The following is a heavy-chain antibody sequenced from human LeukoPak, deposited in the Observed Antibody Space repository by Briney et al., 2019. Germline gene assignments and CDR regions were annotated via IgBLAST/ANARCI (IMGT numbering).Heavy chain of an antibody. J-gene: IGHJ6*02. CDR1: GYPFTIYG. CDR2: ISVYNGNT. CDR3: AREGGGYYYGMDV. D-gene: IGHD2-15*01. Sequence: ASVKVCCSASGYPFTIYGIGWMRQAPGPGPEWMGWISVYNGNTNYAQKLQGRITMTTDTSTSTAYMVLRSLRSDDTAVYYWAREGGGYYYGMDVWGQGTTVTVS. V-gene: IGHV1-18*01.